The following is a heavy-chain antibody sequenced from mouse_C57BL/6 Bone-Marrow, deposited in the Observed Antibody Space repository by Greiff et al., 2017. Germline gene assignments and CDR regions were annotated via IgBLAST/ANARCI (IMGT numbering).Heavy chain of an antibody. D-gene: IGHD3-1*01. V-gene: IGHV1-81*01. CDR3: AREGYRGFAY. Sequence: VQLQQSGAELARPGASVKLSCKASGYTFTSYGISWVKQRTGQGLEWIGEIYPRSGNTYYNEKFKGKATLTADKSSSTAYMELRILTSEDSAGYFCAREGYRGFAYWGQGTLVTVSA. CDR2: IYPRSGNT. CDR1: GYTFTSYG. J-gene: IGHJ3*01.